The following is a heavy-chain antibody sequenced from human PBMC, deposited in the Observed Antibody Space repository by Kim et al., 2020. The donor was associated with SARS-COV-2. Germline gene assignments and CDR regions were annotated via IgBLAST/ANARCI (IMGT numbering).Heavy chain of an antibody. CDR2: INHSGST. D-gene: IGHD6-19*01. V-gene: IGHV4-34*01. CDR1: GGSFSGYY. Sequence: GSLRLSCAVYGGSFSGYYWSWIRQPPGKGLEWIGEINHSGSTNYNPSLKSRVTISVDTSKNQCSLKLSSVTAADTAVYYCASEKYSSGWSGMSYWGQGTLVTVSS. J-gene: IGHJ4*02. CDR3: ASEKYSSGWSGMSY.